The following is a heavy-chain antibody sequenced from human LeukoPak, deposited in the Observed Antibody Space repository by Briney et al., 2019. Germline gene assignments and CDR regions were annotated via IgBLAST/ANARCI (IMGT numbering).Heavy chain of an antibody. V-gene: IGHV4-31*03. Sequence: PSETLSLTCTVSGGSISSGGYYWSWIRQHPGKGLEWIGYIYYSGSTYYNPSLKSRVTISVDTSKNQFSLKLSSVTAADTAVYYCARDRYCTNGVCYRLFDYWGQGTPVTVSS. CDR2: IYYSGST. CDR1: GGSISSGGYY. D-gene: IGHD2-8*01. CDR3: ARDRYCTNGVCYRLFDY. J-gene: IGHJ4*02.